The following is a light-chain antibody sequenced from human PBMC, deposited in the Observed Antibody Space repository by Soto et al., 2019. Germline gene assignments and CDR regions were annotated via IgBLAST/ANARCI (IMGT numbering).Light chain of an antibody. CDR2: DVT. CDR1: STDIGGHNY. Sequence: QSVLTHPRSVSYYPGRSVTMACTGTSTDIGGHNYVSWYQQHPGKAPKLMIYDVTKRPSGVPDRFSGSKSGNTASLTISGLQAEDEADYYCCSSAGTYTSVFGTGTKVTVL. CDR3: CSSAGTYTSV. V-gene: IGLV2-11*01. J-gene: IGLJ1*01.